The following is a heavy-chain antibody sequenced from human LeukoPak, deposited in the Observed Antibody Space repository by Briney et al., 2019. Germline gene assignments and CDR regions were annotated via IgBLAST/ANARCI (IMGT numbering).Heavy chain of an antibody. D-gene: IGHD3-10*01. Sequence: GGSLRLSCAASGFTFSDYYMSWIRQAPGKGLEWVSYISSSGSTIYYADSVKGRLTISRDNAKNSLYLQMNSLRAEDTAVYYCARDLSSDYGSGSYLNWGQGTLVTVSS. CDR2: ISSSGSTI. CDR1: GFTFSDYY. V-gene: IGHV3-11*01. J-gene: IGHJ4*02. CDR3: ARDLSSDYGSGSYLN.